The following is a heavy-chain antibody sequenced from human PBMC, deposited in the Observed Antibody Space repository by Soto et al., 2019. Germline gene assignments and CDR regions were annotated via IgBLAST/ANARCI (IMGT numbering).Heavy chain of an antibody. CDR1: GFTFGNYW. J-gene: IGHJ4*02. V-gene: IGHV3-74*01. Sequence: EVQLVESGGGLVQPGWSLRLSCAASGFTFGNYWMHLVRQAPGKGLEWVSRMNSDGSTTDYAASVKGRFTVSRDNAKNTLYLQMNSLRAEDTAVYYCATAEVDYWGPGTLVTVSS. CDR2: MNSDGSTT. CDR3: ATAEVDY.